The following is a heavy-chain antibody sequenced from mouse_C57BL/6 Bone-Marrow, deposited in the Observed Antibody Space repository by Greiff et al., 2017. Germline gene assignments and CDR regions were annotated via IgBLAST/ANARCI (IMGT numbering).Heavy chain of an antibody. Sequence: VQLQQSGAELVRPGASVKLSCTASGFNIKDDYMNWVKQRPEQGLEWIGWIDPENGDTEYASKFQGKATITADTSSNTAYLQLSSLTSEDTAVYYCTTLWYFDYWCQGTTLTVSS. D-gene: IGHD1-1*02. V-gene: IGHV14-4*01. CDR1: GFNIKDDY. CDR2: IDPENGDT. J-gene: IGHJ2*01. CDR3: TTLWYFDY.